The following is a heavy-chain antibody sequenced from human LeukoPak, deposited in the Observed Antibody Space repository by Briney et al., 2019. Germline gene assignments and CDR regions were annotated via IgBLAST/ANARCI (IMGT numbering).Heavy chain of an antibody. CDR1: GGSISSYY. D-gene: IGHD1-26*01. CDR3: ARQGIVGATATYYYYYMDV. J-gene: IGHJ6*03. Sequence: PSETLSLTCTVSGGSISSYYWSWIRQPPGKGLEWIGYIYYSGSTNYNPSLKSRVTISVDTSKNQFSLKLSSVTAADTAVYYCARQGIVGATATYYYYYMDVWGKGTTVTISS. V-gene: IGHV4-59*08. CDR2: IYYSGST.